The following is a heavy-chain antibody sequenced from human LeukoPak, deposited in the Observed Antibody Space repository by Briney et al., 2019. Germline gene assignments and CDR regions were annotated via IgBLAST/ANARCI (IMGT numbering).Heavy chain of an antibody. CDR1: GFTFSNAW. V-gene: IGHV3-15*01. D-gene: IGHD3-10*01. CDR3: TAEQPPFAGLLWFGEGGAFDI. J-gene: IGHJ3*02. CDR2: IKSKTDGGTT. Sequence: GGSLRLSCAASGFTFSNAWMSWVRQAPGKGLEWVGRIKSKTDGGTTDYAAPVKGRFTISRDDSKNTLYLQMNSLKTEDTAVYYCTAEQPPFAGLLWFGEGGAFDIWGQGTMVTVSS.